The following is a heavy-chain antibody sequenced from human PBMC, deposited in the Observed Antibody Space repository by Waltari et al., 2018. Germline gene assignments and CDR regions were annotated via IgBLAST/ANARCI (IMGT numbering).Heavy chain of an antibody. Sequence: QVQLQESGPGLVKPSETLSLTCTVSGGSISSSYWSWIRQPPGKGLEWLGYIYYSGSTNYNPSLKSRVTISVDTSKNQFSPKLSSVTAADTAVYYCARDQSYYDSSGYYNDAFDIWGQGTMVTVSS. CDR2: IYYSGST. CDR3: ARDQSYYDSSGYYNDAFDI. V-gene: IGHV4-59*01. J-gene: IGHJ3*02. D-gene: IGHD3-22*01. CDR1: GGSISSSY.